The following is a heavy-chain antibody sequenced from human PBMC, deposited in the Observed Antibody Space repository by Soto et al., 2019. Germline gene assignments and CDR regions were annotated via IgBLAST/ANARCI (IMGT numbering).Heavy chain of an antibody. CDR3: ARDAVDVTKMVFVSPIDS. Sequence: QVYLVESGGGEVQPGRSLRLSCAASGFMFRNHAMHWVRQAPGKGLDWVAVISFDGGNDFYADSVKGRFTISRDNSRNTLYLQMDSLRPEDTAVYYCARDAVDVTKMVFVSPIDSWGQGALVTVSS. CDR2: ISFDGGND. CDR1: GFMFRNHA. D-gene: IGHD2-8*01. J-gene: IGHJ4*02. V-gene: IGHV3-30-3*01.